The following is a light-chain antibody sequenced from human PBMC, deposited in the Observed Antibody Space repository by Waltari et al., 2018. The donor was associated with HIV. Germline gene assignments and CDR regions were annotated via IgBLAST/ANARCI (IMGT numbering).Light chain of an antibody. CDR3: QQTYSPPRT. CDR1: QPIDNY. V-gene: IGKV1-39*01. Sequence: DIRMTQSPPSLSPSVGDPVTFTCRASQPIDNYLHWYQHKPGQVPNPLIYLASTLHSGVPPRFSGSGSGTSFSLTLSGVQPDDVATYFCQQTYSPPRTFGQGTRLE. J-gene: IGKJ5*01. CDR2: LAS.